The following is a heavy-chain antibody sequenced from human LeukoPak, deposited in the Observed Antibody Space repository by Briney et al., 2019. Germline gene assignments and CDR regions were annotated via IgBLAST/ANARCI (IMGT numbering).Heavy chain of an antibody. J-gene: IGHJ4*02. CDR3: AKALGIAVVPVDY. CDR2: ISGSGGGT. V-gene: IGHV3-23*01. CDR1: GFTFSSYA. D-gene: IGHD2-2*01. Sequence: GGSLRLSCAASGFTFSSYAMSWVRQAPGKGLEWVSAISGSGGGTYYADSVKGRSTISRDNSKNTLYLQMNSLRAEDTAVYYCAKALGIAVVPVDYWGQGTLVTVSS.